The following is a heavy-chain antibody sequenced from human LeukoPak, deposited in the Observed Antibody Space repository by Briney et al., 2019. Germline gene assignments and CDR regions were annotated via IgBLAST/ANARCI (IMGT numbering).Heavy chain of an antibody. CDR1: GFTFSSYW. V-gene: IGHV3-74*01. D-gene: IGHD6-19*01. Sequence: GGSLRLSCAASGFTFSSYWMHWVRQAPGKGLAWVSRINSDGSSTSHADSVKGRFTISRDNAKNTLYLQMNSLRAEDTAVYYCARDYSSGWYRKPFDYWGQGTLVTVSS. J-gene: IGHJ4*02. CDR2: INSDGSST. CDR3: ARDYSSGWYRKPFDY.